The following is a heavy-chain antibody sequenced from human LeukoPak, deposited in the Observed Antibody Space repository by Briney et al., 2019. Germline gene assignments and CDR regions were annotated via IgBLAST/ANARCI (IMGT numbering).Heavy chain of an antibody. CDR2: ISAYNGNT. J-gene: IGHJ5*02. D-gene: IGHD4-23*01. V-gene: IGHV1-18*01. CDR3: ARDKTVGWFDP. CDR1: GYTFTSCG. Sequence: ASVKVSCKASGYTFTSCGISWVRQAPGQGLEWMGWISAYNGNTNYAQELQGRVTMTTDTSTSTAYMELRSLRSDDTAVYYCARDKTVGWFDPWGQGTLVTVSS.